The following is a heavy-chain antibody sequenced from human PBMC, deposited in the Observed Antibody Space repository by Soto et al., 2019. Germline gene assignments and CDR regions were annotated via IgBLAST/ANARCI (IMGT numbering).Heavy chain of an antibody. CDR3: ATSYGSGSAHFDS. CDR2: IIPMLGMS. V-gene: IGHV1-69*02. J-gene: IGHJ4*02. D-gene: IGHD3-10*01. CDR1: GDIFSRST. Sequence: QVQLVQSGTEVTQPGSSVTVSCTASGDIFSRSTLSWVRQAPGQRLEWMGRIIPMLGMSNSALKFQGRLTISADTSTNKVYMHLNSLRSDDTAVYYCATSYGSGSAHFDSWGQGTLVTVSS.